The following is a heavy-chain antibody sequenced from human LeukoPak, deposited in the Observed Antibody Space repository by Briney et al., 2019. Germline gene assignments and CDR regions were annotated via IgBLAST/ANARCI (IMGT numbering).Heavy chain of an antibody. CDR2: ISSNNNYI. CDR1: GFTFRSYS. Sequence: PGGSLRLSCAASGFTFRSYSTNWVRQAPGKGLEWVSYISSNNNYIYYADSVKGRFTISRDNAKNSLYLQMNSVRVEDTAVYYCARDLSNYYDSSGFDYWGQGTLVTVSS. CDR3: ARDLSNYYDSSGFDY. J-gene: IGHJ4*02. V-gene: IGHV3-21*01. D-gene: IGHD3-22*01.